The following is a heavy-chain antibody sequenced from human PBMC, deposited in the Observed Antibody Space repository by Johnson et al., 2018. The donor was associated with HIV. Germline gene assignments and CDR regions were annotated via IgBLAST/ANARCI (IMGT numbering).Heavy chain of an antibody. Sequence: QVQLVESGGGVVQPGGSLRLSCAASAFTFRSYGMNWVRQAPGKGLEWVADIYDDGSNKYYADSVKGRFTISRDNSKNTLDLQMNSLRVEDTAVYYFAKVLDLVVVLAANLGAFDIWGQGTMVTVSS. CDR3: AKVLDLVVVLAANLGAFDI. D-gene: IGHD2-15*01. V-gene: IGHV3-30*02. J-gene: IGHJ3*02. CDR2: IYDDGSNK. CDR1: AFTFRSYG.